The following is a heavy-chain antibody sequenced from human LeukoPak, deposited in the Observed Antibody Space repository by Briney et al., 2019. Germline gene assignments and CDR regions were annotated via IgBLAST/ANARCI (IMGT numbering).Heavy chain of an antibody. CDR3: ARHVAYYGSGSYYIDY. CDR1: GGSISSGGYY. Sequence: SETLSLTCTVSGGSISSGGYYWSWIRQHPGKGLEWIGYIYYSGSTYYNPSLKSRVTISVDTSKNQFSLKLSSVTAADTAVYYCARHVAYYGSGSYYIDYWGQGTLVTVSS. V-gene: IGHV4-39*01. J-gene: IGHJ4*02. D-gene: IGHD3-10*01. CDR2: IYYSGST.